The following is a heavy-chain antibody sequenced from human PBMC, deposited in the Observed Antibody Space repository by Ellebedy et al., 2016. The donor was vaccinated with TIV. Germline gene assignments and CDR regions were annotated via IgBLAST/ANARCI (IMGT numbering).Heavy chain of an antibody. CDR1: GFTFSNYW. D-gene: IGHD2-15*01. V-gene: IGHV3-7*01. Sequence: GESLKISXVASGFTFSNYWMHWVRQAPGKGLDWVANIKEDGSTIYYADSVKGRFTISRDNAKNSLYLQMNSLRTEDTAVYYCARAIGSGDGTWGQGALVTVSS. CDR3: ARAIGSGDGT. CDR2: IKEDGSTI. J-gene: IGHJ5*02.